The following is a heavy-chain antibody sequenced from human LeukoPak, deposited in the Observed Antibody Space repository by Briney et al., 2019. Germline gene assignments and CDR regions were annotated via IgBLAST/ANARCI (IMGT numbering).Heavy chain of an antibody. Sequence: PSETLSLTCTVSGGSVSSGSYHWSWIRQPPGKGLEWIGYIYYSGSTNYNPSFKGRVTISVDTSKNQFSLKLSSVTAADTAVYYCARHDVVVPAALFDPWGQGTLVTVSS. CDR1: GGSVSSGSYH. D-gene: IGHD2-2*01. J-gene: IGHJ5*02. V-gene: IGHV4-61*01. CDR3: ARHDVVVPAALFDP. CDR2: IYYSGST.